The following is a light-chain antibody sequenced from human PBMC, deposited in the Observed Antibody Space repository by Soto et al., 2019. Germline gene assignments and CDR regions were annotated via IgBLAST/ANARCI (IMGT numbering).Light chain of an antibody. Sequence: DVVMTQSPLSLPVTLGQPASISCRSSQSLVYNEANTYLNWFHQRPGQAPRRLSYGVSNRDSGVXDXXSGSGSGSDCTLTISRVEAEDVGVYYCMQGRHWPITFGQGTRLEMK. V-gene: IGKV2-30*01. CDR3: MQGRHWPIT. J-gene: IGKJ5*01. CDR1: QSLVYNEANTY. CDR2: GVS.